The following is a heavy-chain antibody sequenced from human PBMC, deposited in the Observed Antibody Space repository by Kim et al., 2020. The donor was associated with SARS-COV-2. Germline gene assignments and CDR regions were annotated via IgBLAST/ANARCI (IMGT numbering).Heavy chain of an antibody. D-gene: IGHD3-22*01. Sequence: SGKGRFTISRDNAKNTLYLQMNSLRAEDTAVYYCANFYDSSGDYYVWGGYWGQGTLVTVSS. J-gene: IGHJ4*02. CDR3: ANFYDSSGDYYVWGGY. V-gene: IGHV3-30*02.